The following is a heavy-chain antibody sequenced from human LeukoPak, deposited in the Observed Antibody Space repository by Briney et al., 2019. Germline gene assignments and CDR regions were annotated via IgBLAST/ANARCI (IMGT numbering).Heavy chain of an antibody. Sequence: PSETPSLTCTVSGGSISSGSYYWSWIRQPAGKGLEWIGRIYTSGSTNYNPSLKSRVTISVDTSKNQFSLKLSSVTAADTAVYYCARTPSVYYYDSSGYSEYFQHWGQGTLSPSPQ. CDR3: ARTPSVYYYDSSGYSEYFQH. D-gene: IGHD3-22*01. J-gene: IGHJ1*01. CDR1: GGSISSGSYY. CDR2: IYTSGST. V-gene: IGHV4-61*02.